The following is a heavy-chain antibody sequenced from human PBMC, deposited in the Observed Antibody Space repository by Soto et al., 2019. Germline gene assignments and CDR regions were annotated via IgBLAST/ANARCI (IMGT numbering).Heavy chain of an antibody. J-gene: IGHJ4*02. CDR1: GGSISSISYY. D-gene: IGHD2-2*01. Sequence: QLQLQESGPGLVKPSETPSLTCTVSGGSISSISYYWGWIRQPPGKGLEWIGSIKYSGHTFYNPSLKSRVTMSVDTSKNQFSLRLSSVTAAETAVYYCARVDIAVVPSTTFDYWGQGTLVTVSS. V-gene: IGHV4-39*01. CDR2: IKYSGHT. CDR3: ARVDIAVVPSTTFDY.